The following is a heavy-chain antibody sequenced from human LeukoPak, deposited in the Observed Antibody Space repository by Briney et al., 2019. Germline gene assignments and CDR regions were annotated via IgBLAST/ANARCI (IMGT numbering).Heavy chain of an antibody. CDR3: ARGGLSIMGY. CDR2: IKLDGSEK. D-gene: IGHD2/OR15-2a*01. CDR1: RFIFNNYC. Sequence: GGSLRLSCAASRFIFNNYCMSWVRQAPGKGLEWVANIKLDGSEKFYVDSVKGRFTISRDNAKNSLCLQMNSLRAEDTAVYFCARGGLSIMGYWGQGTLVTVSS. J-gene: IGHJ4*02. V-gene: IGHV3-7*03.